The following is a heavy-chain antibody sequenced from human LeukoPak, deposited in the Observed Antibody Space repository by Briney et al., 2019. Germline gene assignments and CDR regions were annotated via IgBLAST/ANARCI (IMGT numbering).Heavy chain of an antibody. CDR1: GGSISSSNW. CDR3: ARVHESNYYYYMDV. CDR2: IYHSGST. J-gene: IGHJ6*03. V-gene: IGHV4-4*02. Sequence: SETLSLTCAISGGSISSSNWWSWVRQPPGKGLEWIGEIYHSGSTNYNPSLKSRVTISVDTSKNQFSLKLSSVTAADTAVYYCARVHESNYYYYMDVWGKGTTVTISS.